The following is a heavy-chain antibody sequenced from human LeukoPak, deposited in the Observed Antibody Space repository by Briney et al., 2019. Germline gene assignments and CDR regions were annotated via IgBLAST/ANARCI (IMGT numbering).Heavy chain of an antibody. CDR2: INGDGSDT. Sequence: GGSLRLSCKASGFTFSSYWMHWVRQIPGKGLAWVSRINGDGSDTNSADSVKGRFTISRDNAKNTLYLQMNSLRAEDTAVYYCVRGLGSGYSYAYGVYWGQGALVTVSS. CDR1: GFTFSSYW. CDR3: VRGLGSGYSYAYGVY. D-gene: IGHD5-18*01. J-gene: IGHJ4*02. V-gene: IGHV3-74*01.